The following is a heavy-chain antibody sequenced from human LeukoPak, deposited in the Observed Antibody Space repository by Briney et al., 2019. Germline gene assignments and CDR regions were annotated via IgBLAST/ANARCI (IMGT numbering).Heavy chain of an antibody. CDR3: ATYVWGSYRSSFDY. CDR1: GYTLTELS. J-gene: IGHJ4*02. V-gene: IGHV1-24*01. D-gene: IGHD3-16*02. Sequence: ASVKVSCKVSGYTLTELSMDWVRQAPGKGLEWMGGFDPEDGETIYAQKFQGRVTMTEDTSTDTAYMELSSLRSEDTAVYYCATYVWGSYRSSFDYWGQGTLVTVSS. CDR2: FDPEDGET.